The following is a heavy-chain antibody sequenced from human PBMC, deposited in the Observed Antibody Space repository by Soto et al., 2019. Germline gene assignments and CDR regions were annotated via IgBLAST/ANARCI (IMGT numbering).Heavy chain of an antibody. D-gene: IGHD3-9*01. CDR3: ARAYYDILTGSVYYYYYYMDV. CDR1: GFTVSSNY. V-gene: IGHV3-66*01. CDR2: IYSGGST. J-gene: IGHJ6*03. Sequence: EVQLVESGGGLVQPGGSLRLSCAASGFTVSSNYMSWVRQAPGKGLEWVSVIYSGGSTYYEDSVKGRFTISRDNSKNTRDLQMNSLRVEDTAVYYCARAYYDILTGSVYYYYYYMDVWGKGTTVTVSS.